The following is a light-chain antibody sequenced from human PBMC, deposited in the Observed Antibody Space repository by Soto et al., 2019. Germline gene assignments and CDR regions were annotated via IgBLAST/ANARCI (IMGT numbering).Light chain of an antibody. V-gene: IGLV2-14*01. Sequence: QSVLTQPASVSGSPGQSITISCTGTSSDVGDYNYVSWYQQFTGKAPKVMIFEVSHRASGVSNRFSGSKSDTTASLTISGLQAEDEADYYCISYTGSSTSYVFGSGTKVTVL. CDR3: ISYTGSSTSYV. CDR1: SSDVGDYNY. CDR2: EVS. J-gene: IGLJ1*01.